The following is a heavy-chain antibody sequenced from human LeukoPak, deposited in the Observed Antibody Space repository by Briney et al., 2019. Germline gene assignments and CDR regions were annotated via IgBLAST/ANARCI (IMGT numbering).Heavy chain of an antibody. CDR1: GFTFSNYT. D-gene: IGHD4-17*01. J-gene: IGHJ2*01. V-gene: IGHV3-21*01. Sequence: GGSLRLSCEASGFTFSNYTINWVRQPPGKRPEWVSAISRTSSYIYYADSVKGRFTISRDNSKNTLYLPMNSLRAEDTAVYYCAKTGDYGDQRVSWYFDLWGRGTLVTVSS. CDR2: ISRTSSYI. CDR3: AKTGDYGDQRVSWYFDL.